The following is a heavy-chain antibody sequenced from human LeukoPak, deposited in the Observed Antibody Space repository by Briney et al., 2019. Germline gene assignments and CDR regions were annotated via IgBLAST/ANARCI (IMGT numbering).Heavy chain of an antibody. V-gene: IGHV3-53*01. CDR3: ARTASSYVSTHPSDY. D-gene: IGHD3-10*02. CDR1: GLTVSTTY. CDR2: IYSGGST. Sequence: GGSLRLSCAASGLTVSTTYMTWVRQAPGKGLEWVSLIYSGGSTYYADSVKGRFTISRDIPKNTLYLQMSSLRAEDTAVYYCARTASSYVSTHPSDYWGQGILVTVSS. J-gene: IGHJ4*02.